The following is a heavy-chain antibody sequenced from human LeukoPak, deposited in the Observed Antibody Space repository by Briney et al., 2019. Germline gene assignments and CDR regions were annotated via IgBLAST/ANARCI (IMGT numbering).Heavy chain of an antibody. CDR2: ISAYNGNT. D-gene: IGHD3-10*01. CDR1: GYTFTSYG. J-gene: IGHJ5*02. Sequence: GASVKVSCKASGYTFTSYGISWVRQAPGQGLEWMGWISAYNGNTNYAQKLQGRVTMTTDTSTSTAYMELRSLRSDDTAVYYCARVKNYYGSGSYDGGEWDWFDPWGQGTLVTVSS. V-gene: IGHV1-18*01. CDR3: ARVKNYYGSGSYDGGEWDWFDP.